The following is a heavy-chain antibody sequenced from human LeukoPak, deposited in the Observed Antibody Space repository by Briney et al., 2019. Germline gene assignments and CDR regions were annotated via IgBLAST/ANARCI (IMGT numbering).Heavy chain of an antibody. CDR1: GGSISSSSYY. D-gene: IGHD3-22*01. CDR2: IYYSGST. CDR3: ARVRYYDSSGYSKSFDY. Sequence: PSETLSLTCTVSGGSISSSSYYWGWIRQPPGKGLEWIGSIYYSGSTYYNPSLKSRVTISVDTSKNQFSLKLSSVTAADTAVYYCARVRYYDSSGYSKSFDYWGQGTLVTVSS. J-gene: IGHJ4*02. V-gene: IGHV4-39*07.